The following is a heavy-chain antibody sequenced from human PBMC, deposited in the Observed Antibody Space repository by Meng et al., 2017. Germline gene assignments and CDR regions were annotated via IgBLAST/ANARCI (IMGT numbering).Heavy chain of an antibody. CDR3: ARDPNRWTGFDY. J-gene: IGHJ4*02. CDR2: QNPNNGNT. D-gene: IGHD3/OR15-3a*01. CDR1: GYIITSND. V-gene: IGHV1-8*01. Sequence: VKNTRASSHVSCKSCGYIITSNDIRRGRQPTARELVEMSGQNPNNGNTGYAQNFQGRATMTSNTSINTAYLELSSLRAEDTAVYYCARDPNRWTGFDYWGQGTLVTVSS.